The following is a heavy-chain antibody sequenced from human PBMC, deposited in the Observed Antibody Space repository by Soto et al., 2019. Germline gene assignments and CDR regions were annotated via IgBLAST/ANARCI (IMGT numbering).Heavy chain of an antibody. D-gene: IGHD3-3*01. CDR3: ARRSGTYYDFWSGLDV. CDR2: IYPGDSDT. J-gene: IGHJ6*02. Sequence: LKISCKGSGYSFTSYWIGWVRQMPGKGLEWMGIIYPGDSDTRYSPSFQGQVTISADKSISTAYLQWSSLKASDTAMYYCARRSGTYYDFWSGLDVWGQGTTVTVSS. V-gene: IGHV5-51*01. CDR1: GYSFTSYW.